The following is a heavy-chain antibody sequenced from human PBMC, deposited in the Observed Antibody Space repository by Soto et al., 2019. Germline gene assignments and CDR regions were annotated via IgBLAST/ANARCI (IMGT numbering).Heavy chain of an antibody. J-gene: IGHJ4*02. Sequence: QVQLVESGGGVVQPGRSLRLSCAAYGFTFSTYGMHWVCQAPGKWLEWVAVISYDGNNKYYADSVKGRFTISRDNSKITLNLHMSGLRAEDTGVYYCAKAVYNWNDGFFDYWGQGTLVTVSS. V-gene: IGHV3-30*18. CDR1: GFTFSTYG. D-gene: IGHD1-1*01. CDR2: ISYDGNNK. CDR3: AKAVYNWNDGFFDY.